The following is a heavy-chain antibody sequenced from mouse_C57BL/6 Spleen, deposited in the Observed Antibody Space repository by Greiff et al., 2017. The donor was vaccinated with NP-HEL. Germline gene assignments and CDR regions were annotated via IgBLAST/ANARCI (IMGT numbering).Heavy chain of an antibody. CDR2: INPSNGGT. Sequence: QVQLKQPGTELVKPGASVKLSCKASGYTFTSYWMHWVKQRPGQGLEWIGNINPSNGGTNYNEKFKSKATLTVDKSSSTAYMQLSSLTSEDSAVYYCARHGYDEGYAMDYWGQGTSVTVSS. J-gene: IGHJ4*01. CDR3: ARHGYDEGYAMDY. CDR1: GYTFTSYW. V-gene: IGHV1-53*01. D-gene: IGHD2-2*01.